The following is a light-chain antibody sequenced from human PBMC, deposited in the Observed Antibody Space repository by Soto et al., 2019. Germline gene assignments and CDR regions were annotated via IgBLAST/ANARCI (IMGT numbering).Light chain of an antibody. Sequence: QSVLTQPPSVSGAPGQRVTISCSGSSSNIGAGYDVQWYRQFPGTAPKLIIYANSDRPSGVPDRFSGSKSGTSASLAITGLQAEDEADYSCQSYDSSLIVSKVLGNGTKVTVL. CDR3: QSYDSSLIVSKV. V-gene: IGLV1-40*01. CDR2: ANS. CDR1: SSNIGAGYD. J-gene: IGLJ1*01.